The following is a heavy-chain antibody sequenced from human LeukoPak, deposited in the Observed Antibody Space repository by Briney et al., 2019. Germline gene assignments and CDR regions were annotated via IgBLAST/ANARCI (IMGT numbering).Heavy chain of an antibody. V-gene: IGHV1-69*13. Sequence: GASEKVSCKASGGTFSSYAISWVRQAPGQGLEWMGGIIPIFGTANYAQKFQGRVTITADESTSTAYMELSSLRSEDTAVYYCARYCSGGSCRGSYNWFDPWGQGTLVTVSS. CDR1: GGTFSSYA. J-gene: IGHJ5*02. D-gene: IGHD2-15*01. CDR3: ARYCSGGSCRGSYNWFDP. CDR2: IIPIFGTA.